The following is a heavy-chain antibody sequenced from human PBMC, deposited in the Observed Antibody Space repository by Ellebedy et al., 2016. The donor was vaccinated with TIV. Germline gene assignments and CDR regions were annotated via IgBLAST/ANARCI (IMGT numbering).Heavy chain of an antibody. Sequence: GESLKISXAASGFTFDDYAMHWVRQAPGKGLEWVSSTGSDPHYAESVKGRFTISRDDSKSTFYLHMNSLRVEDTAVYYCAKDRVNRNGVYDAFDIWGQGTTVTVSS. CDR2: TGSDP. V-gene: IGHV3-23*01. CDR1: GFTFDDYA. CDR3: AKDRVNRNGVYDAFDI. D-gene: IGHD2-8*01. J-gene: IGHJ3*02.